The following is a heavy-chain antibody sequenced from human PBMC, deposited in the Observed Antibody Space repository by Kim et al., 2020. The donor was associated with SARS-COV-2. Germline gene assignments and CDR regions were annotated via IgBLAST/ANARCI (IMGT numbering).Heavy chain of an antibody. J-gene: IGHJ5*02. V-gene: IGHV4-34*01. CDR3: ARGYYGSGFNCFDP. Sequence: SETLSLTCRVYGGAFSAYYWSWFRQPPGKGLEWIGEINLSGSTNYNPSLKSRVTVSVDTSNNQFSLKLRSMTAADTAVYYCARGYYGSGFNCFDPWGQGTLVTVSS. D-gene: IGHD3-10*01. CDR2: INLSGST. CDR1: GGAFSAYY.